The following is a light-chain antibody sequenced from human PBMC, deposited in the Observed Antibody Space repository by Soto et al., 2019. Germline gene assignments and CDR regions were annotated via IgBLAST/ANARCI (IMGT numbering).Light chain of an antibody. J-gene: IGKJ4*01. CDR1: QSVSSY. V-gene: IGKV3-11*01. CDR3: QQRSNWPPLT. CDR2: DAS. Sequence: EIVLTQSPATLSLSPGERATLSCRASQSVSSYLAWYQQKPGQAPRLLIYDASNSATGIPARFSASGSGTDFTLTISSPEPEHFAVYYCQQRSNWPPLTFGGGTKVEIK.